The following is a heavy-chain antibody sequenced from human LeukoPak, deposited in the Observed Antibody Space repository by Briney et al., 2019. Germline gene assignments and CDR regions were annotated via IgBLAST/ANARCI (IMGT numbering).Heavy chain of an antibody. D-gene: IGHD3-10*02. V-gene: IGHV3-23*01. CDR1: RIIFSSYG. Sequence: GGTLRLSCAASRIIFSSYGMSWVRQAPGKGLEWVAGISGSGVTTYYADSVKGRFTISRDNAKNSLYLQMNSLRAEDTAVYYCAELGITMIGGVWGKGTTVTISS. CDR3: AELGITMIGGV. J-gene: IGHJ6*04. CDR2: ISGSGVTT.